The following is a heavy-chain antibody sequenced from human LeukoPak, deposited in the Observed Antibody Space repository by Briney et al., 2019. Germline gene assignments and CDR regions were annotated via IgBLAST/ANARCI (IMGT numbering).Heavy chain of an antibody. Sequence: PGGSLRLSCAASGFTFSDYYMSWIRQAPGKGLEWVSYISSSGSTIYYADSVKGRFTISRDNSKNTLYLQMNSLRAEDTAVYYCAKDPWKWELPPAPFDYWGQGTLVTVSS. CDR1: GFTFSDYY. CDR2: ISSSGSTI. V-gene: IGHV3-11*01. J-gene: IGHJ4*02. CDR3: AKDPWKWELPPAPFDY. D-gene: IGHD1-26*01.